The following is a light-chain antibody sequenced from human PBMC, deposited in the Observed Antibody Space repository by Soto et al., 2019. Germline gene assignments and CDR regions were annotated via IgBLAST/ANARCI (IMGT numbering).Light chain of an antibody. Sequence: DIQMTQSPSSLSASIGDRPTLTCRASQSIDTNLTWYQQRPGEAPKLLIYAVSSLHSGVSSRFSGSGSGTDFTLSISSLQREDFATYYCQQTYSAPPLFGQGTKVDIK. V-gene: IGKV1-39*01. CDR1: QSIDTN. CDR3: QQTYSAPPL. J-gene: IGKJ1*01. CDR2: AVS.